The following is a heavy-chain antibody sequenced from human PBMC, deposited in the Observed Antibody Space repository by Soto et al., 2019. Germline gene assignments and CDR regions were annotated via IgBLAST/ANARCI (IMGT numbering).Heavy chain of an antibody. CDR1: GGTFSTFG. Sequence: QVQLVQSGAEVKKTGSSVKVSCKTSGGTFSTFGISWVRQAPGQGLEWMGGIIPFFGTAEYSQKFEDRITITADESTNTVYMDLRSLPSEDTAIYYCARTAPMEAGDKYYYDFWGQGALVTVSS. CDR3: ARTAPMEAGDKYYYDF. J-gene: IGHJ4*02. CDR2: IIPFFGTA. D-gene: IGHD3-16*01. V-gene: IGHV1-69*01.